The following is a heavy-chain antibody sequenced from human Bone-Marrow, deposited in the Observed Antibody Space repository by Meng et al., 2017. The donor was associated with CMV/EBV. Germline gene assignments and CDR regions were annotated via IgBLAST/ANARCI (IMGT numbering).Heavy chain of an antibody. V-gene: IGHV3-21*01. CDR1: GFTFGLYT. CDR2: IRSSSSYI. J-gene: IGHJ6*02. D-gene: IGHD3-3*01. CDR3: ARNNYDFWSGGPYYYGMDV. Sequence: GESLKISCAPSGFTFGLYTMAWVRQAPGKGLEWVSSIRSSSSYIYYADPVKGRFTISRDNAKNSLYLEMSSLRAEDTAVYYCARNNYDFWSGGPYYYGMDVWGQGTTVTVSS.